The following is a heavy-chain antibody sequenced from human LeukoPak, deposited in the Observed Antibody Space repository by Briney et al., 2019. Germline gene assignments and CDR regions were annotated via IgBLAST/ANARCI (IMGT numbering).Heavy chain of an antibody. Sequence: GGSLRLSYAASGFTFSSHSMNWVRQAPGKGLEWVSSISSSSSYIYYVDSVKGRFTISRDNAKNSLYLQMNSLRAEDTAVYYCARDWVYGGNRAFDIWGQGTMVTVSS. CDR2: ISSSSSYI. D-gene: IGHD4-23*01. CDR1: GFTFSSHS. J-gene: IGHJ3*02. V-gene: IGHV3-21*01. CDR3: ARDWVYGGNRAFDI.